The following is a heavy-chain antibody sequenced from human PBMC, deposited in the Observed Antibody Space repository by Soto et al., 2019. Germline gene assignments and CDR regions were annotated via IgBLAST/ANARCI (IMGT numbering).Heavy chain of an antibody. CDR1: GGSFSYYY. J-gene: IGHJ1*01. Sequence: SETLSLTCAVYGGSFSYYYLSWIRQPPGKGLEWIGEINHSGTTNYNPSLKSRVTISVDTSKNQFSLKVNSVTAADTAVYYCARGDLRVPGHWGQGTVVTVSS. CDR3: ARGDLRVPGH. CDR2: INHSGTT. V-gene: IGHV4-34*01.